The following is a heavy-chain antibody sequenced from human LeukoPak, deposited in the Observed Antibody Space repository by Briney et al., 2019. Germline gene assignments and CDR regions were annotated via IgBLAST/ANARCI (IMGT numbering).Heavy chain of an antibody. D-gene: IGHD1-26*01. Sequence: GGSLRLSCAASGFILRNNWMNWVRQGPGKGLEWVGRIKRETDGGTTDHAAPVKDRFTISRDDSKNMLFLDMKSLKIEDTGLYYCTTGGGVGAIRTGAYWGQGTLVTVSS. CDR2: IKRETDGGTT. CDR3: TTGGGVGAIRTGAY. J-gene: IGHJ4*02. V-gene: IGHV3-15*07. CDR1: GFILRNNW.